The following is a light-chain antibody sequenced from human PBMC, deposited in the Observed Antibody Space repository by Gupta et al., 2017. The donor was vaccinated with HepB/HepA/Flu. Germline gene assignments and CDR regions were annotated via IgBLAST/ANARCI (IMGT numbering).Light chain of an antibody. J-gene: IGKJ1*01. V-gene: IGKV1-5*03. CDR1: QRISSW. CDR3: HPYGSYSA. Sequence: DIQMTQPPSTLSASVGDRVTITCRASQRISSWLAWYQQKPGKAPKLMTPKTSTLESGVPSRFSGSGFGTDFTLTISSLQPDDFATYYCHPYGSYSAFGQGTKVEIK. CDR2: KTS.